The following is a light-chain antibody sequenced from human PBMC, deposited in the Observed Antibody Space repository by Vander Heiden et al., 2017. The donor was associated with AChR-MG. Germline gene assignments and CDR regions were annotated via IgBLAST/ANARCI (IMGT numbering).Light chain of an antibody. CDR2: LND. CDR1: TSNIGAGYD. CDR3: QSYDRSLSGLWV. V-gene: IGLV1-40*01. J-gene: IGLJ3*02. Sequence: QSVLTQPPSVSGAPGQRATISCPGSTSNIGAGYDVHWYQQLPGTAPKLHIYLNDNRPSGGPYRFSASKSGTSASLAITGLQAEDEAHYYCQSYDRSLSGLWVFGGGTKLTVL.